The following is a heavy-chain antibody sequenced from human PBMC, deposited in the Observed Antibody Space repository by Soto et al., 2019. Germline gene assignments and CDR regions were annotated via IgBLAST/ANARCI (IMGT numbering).Heavy chain of an antibody. D-gene: IGHD4-17*01. CDR3: ARDNYGGNSETFPH. V-gene: IGHV1-69*12. CDR1: GGTFSSYA. CDR2: IIPIFGTA. J-gene: IGHJ1*01. Sequence: QVQLVQSGAEVKKPGSSVKVSCKASGGTFSSYAISWVRQAPGQGLEWMGGIIPIFGTANYAEKFQGRVTITADESKSTAYMELSSLRTEDTAVYYCARDNYGGNSETFPHWGQGTLVTVSS.